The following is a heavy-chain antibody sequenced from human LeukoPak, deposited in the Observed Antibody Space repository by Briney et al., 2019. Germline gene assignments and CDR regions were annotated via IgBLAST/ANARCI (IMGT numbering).Heavy chain of an antibody. CDR1: GFTFSSYW. J-gene: IGHJ3*02. V-gene: IGHV3-7*01. CDR3: ARDAMSTGGAFDI. CDR2: INQDGSEK. D-gene: IGHD2-8*02. Sequence: GGSLRLSCAASGFTFSSYWMTWVRQAPGKGLEWVANINQDGSEKHYVDPVKGRFTISRDNAKNSLYLQMDSLRAEDTAPYYCARDAMSTGGAFDIWGQGTRVTVPS.